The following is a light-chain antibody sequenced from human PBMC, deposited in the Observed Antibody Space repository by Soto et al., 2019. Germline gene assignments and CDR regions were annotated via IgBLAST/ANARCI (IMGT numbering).Light chain of an antibody. Sequence: SYELTQPPSVSVSPGQTAMITCSGDVVARKYVRWFQHKPGQAPLLVIYKYSERPSGIPERFSGSRSGTTVTLTISGAQVDDEADYYCYSAADNNVLFGGGTQLTVL. J-gene: IGLJ2*01. CDR2: KYS. CDR3: YSAADNNVL. CDR1: VVARKY. V-gene: IGLV3-27*01.